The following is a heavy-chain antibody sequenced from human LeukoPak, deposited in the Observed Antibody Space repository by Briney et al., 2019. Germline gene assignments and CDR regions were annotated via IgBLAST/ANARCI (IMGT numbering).Heavy chain of an antibody. V-gene: IGHV3-7*01. Sequence: GGSLRLSCAASGFTFSSYWMSWFRQAPGKGLEWVANIKQDGSEKYYVDSVKGRFTISRDNAKNSLYLQMNSLRAEDTAVYYCAREYCSGGSCFDYWGQGTLVTVSS. D-gene: IGHD2-15*01. CDR1: GFTFSSYW. CDR2: IKQDGSEK. J-gene: IGHJ4*02. CDR3: AREYCSGGSCFDY.